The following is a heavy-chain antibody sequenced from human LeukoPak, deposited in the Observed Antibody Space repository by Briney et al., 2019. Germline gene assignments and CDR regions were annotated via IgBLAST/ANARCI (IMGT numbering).Heavy chain of an antibody. CDR2: INHSGST. D-gene: IGHD4-17*01. Sequence: PSETLSLTCAVSGGSFSGYYWSWLRQPPGKGLEWIGEINHSGSTNYNPSLKSRVTISVDTSKNQFSLKLSSVPAADTAVYYCASYGDYTWGSWFDPWGQGTLVTVSS. V-gene: IGHV4-34*01. CDR1: GGSFSGYY. CDR3: ASYGDYTWGSWFDP. J-gene: IGHJ5*02.